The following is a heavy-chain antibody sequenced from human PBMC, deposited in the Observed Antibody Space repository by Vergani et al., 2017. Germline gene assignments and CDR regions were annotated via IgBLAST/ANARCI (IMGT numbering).Heavy chain of an antibody. CDR1: GYTFTSYG. V-gene: IGHV1-18*01. CDR2: SSAYKGNT. CDR3: ARESGSSWYGGPGYGMDV. J-gene: IGHJ6*02. Sequence: QVQLVQSGAEVKKPGASVKVSCKASGYTFTSYGISWVRQAPGQGLEWMGWSSAYKGNTNYAQKLQGRVTMTTDTSTSTAYMELRSLRSDDTAVYCCARESGSSWYGGPGYGMDVWGQGTTVTVSS. D-gene: IGHD6-13*01.